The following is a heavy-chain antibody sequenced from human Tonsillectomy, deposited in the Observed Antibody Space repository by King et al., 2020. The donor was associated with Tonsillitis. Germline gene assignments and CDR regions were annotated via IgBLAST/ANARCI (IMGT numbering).Heavy chain of an antibody. CDR3: ARVGISMVRSYWYFAL. CDR1: GFIFSSYW. CDR2: INQDGREK. Sequence: ESGGGLVQPGGSLSLSCAASGFIFSSYWMSWVRQAPGKGLEWVANINQDGREKYYVDSVKGRFTISRDSAKNSLYPQMNSPRGEDTAVYYIARVGISMVRSYWYFALWGRGTLVTVSS. D-gene: IGHD3-10*01. J-gene: IGHJ2*01. V-gene: IGHV3-7*01.